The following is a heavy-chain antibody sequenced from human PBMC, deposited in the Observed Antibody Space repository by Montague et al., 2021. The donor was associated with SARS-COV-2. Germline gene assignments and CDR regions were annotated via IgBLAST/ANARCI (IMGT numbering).Heavy chain of an antibody. CDR1: GFTFNNFG. CDR2: ISYDGSIK. J-gene: IGHJ6*02. V-gene: IGHV3-30*18. CDR3: SKRSPVFRLQLGAGGMDV. Sequence: SLSLSSAASGFTFNNFGMHWVRQTPGKGLEWVALISYDGSIKYYADSVKGRFTISRDSSKNTLFLHMNSLRTEDTAVYYCSKRSPVFRLQLGAGGMDVWGRGTTVTVSS. D-gene: IGHD5-24*01.